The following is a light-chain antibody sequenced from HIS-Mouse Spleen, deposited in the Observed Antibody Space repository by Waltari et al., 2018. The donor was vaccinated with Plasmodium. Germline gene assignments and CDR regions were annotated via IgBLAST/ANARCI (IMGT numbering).Light chain of an antibody. CDR2: AAS. V-gene: IGKV1-39*01. J-gene: IGKJ1*01. CDR1: QSISSY. Sequence: IQMTQSPSSLSASVGDRVTTTYRESQSISSYLNWYQQKPGKAPKLLIDAASTLQSGVPSRFSGSGSGTDFTITISSLQPEDFATYYCQQSYSTPWTFGQGTKVEIK. CDR3: QQSYSTPWT.